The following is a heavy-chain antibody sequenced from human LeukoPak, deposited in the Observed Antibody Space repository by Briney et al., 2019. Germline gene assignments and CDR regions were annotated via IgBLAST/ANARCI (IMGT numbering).Heavy chain of an antibody. D-gene: IGHD3-3*01. CDR3: ARDYRESAIFGVVYGIDY. J-gene: IGHJ4*02. CDR1: GFTFTNYE. V-gene: IGHV3-48*03. Sequence: PGRSLRLSCAASGFTFTNYEMNWVRQAPGKGLEWVSYISSSGSTIYYADSVKGRFTVSRDNAKSSLFLQTNSLRAEDTAIYYCARDYRESAIFGVVYGIDYWGQGTLVTVSS. CDR2: ISSSGSTI.